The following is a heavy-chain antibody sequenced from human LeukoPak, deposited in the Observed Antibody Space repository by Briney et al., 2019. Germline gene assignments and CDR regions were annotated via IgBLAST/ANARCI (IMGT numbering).Heavy chain of an antibody. CDR1: GYSISSGYY. V-gene: IGHV4-38-2*02. J-gene: IGHJ4*02. CDR2: IYHSGST. CDR3: ARGRYYYDSSGYGY. D-gene: IGHD3-22*01. Sequence: SETLSLTCTVSGYSISSGYYWGWIRQPPGKGLEWIGSIYHSGSTYYNPSLKSRVTISVDTSKNQFSLKLSSVTAADTAVYYCARGRYYYDSSGYGYWGQGTLVTVSS.